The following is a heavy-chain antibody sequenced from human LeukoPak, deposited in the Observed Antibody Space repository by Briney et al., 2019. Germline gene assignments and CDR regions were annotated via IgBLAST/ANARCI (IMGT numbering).Heavy chain of an antibody. D-gene: IGHD3-10*01. CDR1: GGSISSSSYY. Sequence: SETLSLTCTVSGGSISSSSYYWGWIRQPPGKGLEWIGSIYYSGSTYYNPSLKSRVTISVDTSKNQFSLKLSSVTAADTAVYYCARQQSAGAFDYWGQGTLVTDSS. CDR2: IYYSGST. J-gene: IGHJ4*02. CDR3: ARQQSAGAFDY. V-gene: IGHV4-39*01.